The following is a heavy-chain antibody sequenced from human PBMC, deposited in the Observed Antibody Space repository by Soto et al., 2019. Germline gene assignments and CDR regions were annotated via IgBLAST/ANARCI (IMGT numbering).Heavy chain of an antibody. V-gene: IGHV4-4*02. D-gene: IGHD1-26*01. Sequence: SETLSLTCAVSGGSISSSNWWSWVRQPPGKGLEWIGEIYHSGSTNYNPSLKSRVTISVGKSKNQFSLKLSSVTAADTAVYYCASGRSYSAFDIWGQGTMVTVSS. CDR2: IYHSGST. CDR3: ASGRSYSAFDI. CDR1: GGSISSSNW. J-gene: IGHJ3*02.